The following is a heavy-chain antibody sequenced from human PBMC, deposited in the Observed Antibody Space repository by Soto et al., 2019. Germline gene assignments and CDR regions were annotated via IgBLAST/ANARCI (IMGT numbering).Heavy chain of an antibody. CDR3: ARDLGDWSGYSVDY. D-gene: IGHD3-3*01. Sequence: EVQLVESGGGLVKPGGSLRLSCAASGFTFSSYSMNWVRQAPGKGLEWVSSISSSSSYIYYADSVKGRFTISRDSAKNSLYLQMNSLRAEDTAVYYCARDLGDWSGYSVDYWGQGTLVTVSS. CDR2: ISSSSSYI. J-gene: IGHJ4*02. CDR1: GFTFSSYS. V-gene: IGHV3-21*01.